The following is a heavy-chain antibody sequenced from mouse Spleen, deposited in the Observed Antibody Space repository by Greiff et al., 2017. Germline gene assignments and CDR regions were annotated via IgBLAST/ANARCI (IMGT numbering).Heavy chain of an antibody. J-gene: IGHJ3*01. CDR2: ISSGGSYT. CDR3: ARRGPWFAY. CDR1: GFTFSSYA. Sequence: DVQLVESGGGLVKPGGSLKLSCAASGFTFSSYAMSWVRQTPEKRLEWVATISSGGSYTYYPDSVKGRFTISRDNAKNTLYLQMSSLRSEDTAMYYCARRGPWFAYWGQGTLVTVSA. V-gene: IGHV5-9-3*01.